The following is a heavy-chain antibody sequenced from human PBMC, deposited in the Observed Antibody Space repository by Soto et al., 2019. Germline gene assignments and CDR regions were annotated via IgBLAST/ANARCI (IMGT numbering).Heavy chain of an antibody. V-gene: IGHV4-61*01. Sequence: SETLSLTCTVSGGSVSSGSYYWSWIRQPPGKGLEWIGYIYYSGSTNYNPSLKSRVTISVDTSKNQFSLKLSSVTAADTAVYYCARGQEGAFDIWGQGTMVTVS. CDR2: IYYSGST. CDR3: ARGQEGAFDI. CDR1: GGSVSSGSYY. J-gene: IGHJ3*02.